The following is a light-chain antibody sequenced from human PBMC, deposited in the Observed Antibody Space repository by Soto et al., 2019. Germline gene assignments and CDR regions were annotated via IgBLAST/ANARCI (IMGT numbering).Light chain of an antibody. J-gene: IGKJ1*01. CDR2: GAS. Sequence: EMVMTQSPATLSVSLGGRATLSCRASQSVRTKLVWYQQKPGQAPRLLIYGASTRATGIPARLSCSGSGTEFTLTIGNLQSEDFAGYYCQQYYHGWTVGQGTKVEIK. CDR1: QSVRTK. V-gene: IGKV3-15*01. CDR3: QQYYHGWT.